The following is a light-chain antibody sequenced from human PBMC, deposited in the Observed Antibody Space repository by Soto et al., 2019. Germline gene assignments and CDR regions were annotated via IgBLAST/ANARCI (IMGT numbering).Light chain of an antibody. CDR1: QSVSNN. V-gene: IGKV3-15*01. J-gene: IGKJ4*01. Sequence: EIVMTQSPATLSVSPGERATLSCRASQSVSNNLAWYQQKPGQAPRLLIYHASTRATGIPARFSGSGSGTELTLTISSLQSEDFAVYYCQQYNKWRLTFGGGTKVEIK. CDR3: QQYNKWRLT. CDR2: HAS.